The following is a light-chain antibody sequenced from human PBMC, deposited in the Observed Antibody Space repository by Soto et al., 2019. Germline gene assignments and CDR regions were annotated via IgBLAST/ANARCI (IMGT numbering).Light chain of an antibody. Sequence: DIVMTQSPDSLAVSLGERATINCKSSQSVLSNSNNKNYLTWYQQRPGQPPKLLISWASTRESGVPDRFSGSGSWTDFTLTISSLRAEDVAVYYYHQYYSAPLTFGGGTKVEI. CDR3: HQYYSAPLT. V-gene: IGKV4-1*01. CDR1: QSVLSNSNNKNY. CDR2: WAS. J-gene: IGKJ4*01.